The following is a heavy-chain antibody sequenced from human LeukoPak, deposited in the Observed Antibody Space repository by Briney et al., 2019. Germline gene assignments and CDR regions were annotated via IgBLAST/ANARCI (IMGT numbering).Heavy chain of an antibody. V-gene: IGHV3-33*01. Sequence: QPGRPLRLSCAASGFTFSSYGMHGLRHPPGKGREGGAVIWYDGSNKYYADSVKGRFTISRDNSKHTLSLQMHSVSAEDTAVYYCAREGWLLHKNYYYGRDVWGQGPTVTVPS. CDR2: IWYDGSNK. J-gene: IGHJ6*02. D-gene: IGHD3-22*01. CDR3: AREGWLLHKNYYYGRDV. CDR1: GFTFSSYG.